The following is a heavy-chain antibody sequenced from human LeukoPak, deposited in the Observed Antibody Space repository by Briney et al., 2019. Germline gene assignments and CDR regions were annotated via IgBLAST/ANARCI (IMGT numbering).Heavy chain of an antibody. J-gene: IGHJ4*02. Sequence: ASVKVSCKASGYTFTSYGINWARQAPGQGLEWMGWDSPYNGNTNYAQKLQGRVTMTTDTSTSTAYMELRSLRSDDTAVYYCARDRVTIWSGYQNFDYWGQGTLVTVSS. CDR2: DSPYNGNT. CDR3: ARDRVTIWSGYQNFDY. V-gene: IGHV1-18*01. CDR1: GYTFTSYG. D-gene: IGHD3-3*01.